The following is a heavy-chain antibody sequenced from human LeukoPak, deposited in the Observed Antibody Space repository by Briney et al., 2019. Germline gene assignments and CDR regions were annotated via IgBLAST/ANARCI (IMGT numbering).Heavy chain of an antibody. D-gene: IGHD2/OR15-2a*01. CDR3: ARDVLQRH. CDR2: ISSSGSSV. CDR1: GFTFNNYD. Sequence: GGSLGLSCAASGFTFNNYDMNWVRQAPGKGLEWVSYISSSGSSVYYADSVRGRFTISRDNAKNSLYLQVNSLRAEDTAVYYCARDVLQRHWGQGTLVTVSS. V-gene: IGHV3-48*03. J-gene: IGHJ4*02.